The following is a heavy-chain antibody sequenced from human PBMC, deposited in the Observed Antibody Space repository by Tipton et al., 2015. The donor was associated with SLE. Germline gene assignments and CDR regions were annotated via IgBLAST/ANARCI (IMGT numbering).Heavy chain of an antibody. V-gene: IGHV4-4*08. CDR1: GGSISSYY. CDR3: AADVTSGSYRFDY. J-gene: IGHJ4*02. CDR2: IYTSGST. D-gene: IGHD1-26*01. Sequence: TLSLTCTVSGGSISSYYWSWIRQPPGKGLEWIGYIYTSGSTKYNPSLKSRVTISVDTSKNQFSLKLNSVTAADTAVYFCAADVTSGSYRFDYWGQGTLVTVSS.